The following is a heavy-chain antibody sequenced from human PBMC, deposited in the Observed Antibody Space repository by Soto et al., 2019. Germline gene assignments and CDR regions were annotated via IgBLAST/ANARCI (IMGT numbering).Heavy chain of an antibody. J-gene: IGHJ5*02. Sequence: QVQLVQSGAEVKKPGSSVKVSCKASGPTFSSYAINWVRQAPGQGLEWMGGIIPIYGPAKYAQKFQGRVTITADESTSTDYMDLSSLRSEDTAVYYCVKVSSMVRGVIDNWFDPWGQGTLVTVSS. CDR1: GPTFSSYA. CDR2: IIPIYGPA. D-gene: IGHD3-10*01. CDR3: VKVSSMVRGVIDNWFDP. V-gene: IGHV1-69*01.